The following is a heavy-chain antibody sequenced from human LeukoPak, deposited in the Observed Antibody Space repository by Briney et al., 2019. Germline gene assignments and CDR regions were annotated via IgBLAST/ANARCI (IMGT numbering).Heavy chain of an antibody. CDR1: GGSISSGGYP. V-gene: IGHV4-30-2*01. CDR2: IYHSGST. CDR3: ARGPPDYDILTGYYNGGFDY. D-gene: IGHD3-9*01. Sequence: SQTLSLTCAVSGGSISSGGYPWSWIRQPPGKGLEWIGYIYHSGSTYYNPSLKSRVTISVDRSKNQFSLKLSSVTAADTAVYYCARGPPDYDILTGYYNGGFDYWGQGTLVTVSS. J-gene: IGHJ4*02.